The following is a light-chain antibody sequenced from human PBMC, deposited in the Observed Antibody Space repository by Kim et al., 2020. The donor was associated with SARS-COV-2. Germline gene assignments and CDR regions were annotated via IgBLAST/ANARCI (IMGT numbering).Light chain of an antibody. J-gene: IGLJ2*01. V-gene: IGLV3-19*01. CDR1: GLRSYY. CDR3: NSRDSSGNHVV. Sequence: VRQTVRITCQGPGLRSYYDSWYQQKPAQAPVLVIYGKTNRPSGIPDRFSGSSSGNTASLTITGAHAEDEADYYCNSRDSSGNHVVFGGGTKLTVL. CDR2: GKT.